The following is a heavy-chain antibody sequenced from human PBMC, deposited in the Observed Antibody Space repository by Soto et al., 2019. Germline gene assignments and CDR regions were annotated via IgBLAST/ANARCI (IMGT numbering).Heavy chain of an antibody. V-gene: IGHV3-74*01. CDR2: ISFDGSNT. Sequence: EVQLVESGGGLVQPGVSLRLSCAASGFIFSSDWMHWVRKAPGKGLVWLSRISFDGSNTNYADSVKGRFTISRDNARNTLYLQMNCLTAEDTAVYYCARGRRGAFYFDYWGQGTLVIVSS. CDR1: GFIFSSDW. D-gene: IGHD1-26*01. CDR3: ARGRRGAFYFDY. J-gene: IGHJ4*02.